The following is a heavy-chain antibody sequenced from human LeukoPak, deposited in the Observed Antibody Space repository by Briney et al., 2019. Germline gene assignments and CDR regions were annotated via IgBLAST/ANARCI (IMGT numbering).Heavy chain of an antibody. CDR1: GYTFTGYY. D-gene: IGHD2-2*01. J-gene: IGHJ4*02. CDR2: INPNSGGT. V-gene: IGHV1-2*02. Sequence: ASVKVSCKASGYTFTGYYMHWVRQAPGQGLEWMGWINPNSGGTNYAQKFQGRVTMTRDTSISTAYMELSRLRSDDTAVYYCARASSTSTAERYWGQGTLVTVSS. CDR3: ARASSTSTAERY.